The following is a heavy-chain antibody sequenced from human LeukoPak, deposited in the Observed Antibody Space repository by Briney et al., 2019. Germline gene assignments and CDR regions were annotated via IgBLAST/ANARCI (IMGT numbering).Heavy chain of an antibody. D-gene: IGHD6-13*01. CDR2: IYYSGST. J-gene: IGHJ4*02. CDR1: GGSISSYY. Sequence: SETLSLTCTVSGGSISSYYWSWIRQPPGKGLEWIGYIYYSGSTNYNPSHKSRVTISVDTSKNQFSLKLSSVTAADTAVYYCASYAADTFDYWGQGTLVTVSS. V-gene: IGHV4-59*01. CDR3: ASYAADTFDY.